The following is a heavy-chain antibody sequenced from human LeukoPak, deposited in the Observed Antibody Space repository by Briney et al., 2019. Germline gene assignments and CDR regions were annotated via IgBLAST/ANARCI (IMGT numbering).Heavy chain of an antibody. D-gene: IGHD5-12*01. Sequence: SETLSLTCAVYSGSFSGYYWSWIRQSPGKGLEWIGEINHSGSTNYNPSLKSRVTIEIDTSKNQFSLKLSSVTAADTAVYYCARDSGYELYYYYYMDVWGKGTTVTVSS. J-gene: IGHJ6*03. V-gene: IGHV4-34*01. CDR1: SGSFSGYY. CDR3: ARDSGYELYYYYYMDV. CDR2: INHSGST.